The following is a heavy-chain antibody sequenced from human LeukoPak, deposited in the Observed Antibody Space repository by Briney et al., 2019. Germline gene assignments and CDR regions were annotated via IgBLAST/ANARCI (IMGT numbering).Heavy chain of an antibody. CDR2: IYTSGST. D-gene: IGHD3-9*01. CDR1: GGSISSGSYY. Sequence: SETLSLTCTVSGGSISSGSYYWSWIRQPAGKGLEWIGRIYTSGSTNYNPSLKSRVTISVDTSKNQFSLKLSSVTAADTAVYYCARGPRDILTGYYRGNPFDYWGQGTLVTVSS. V-gene: IGHV4-61*02. CDR3: ARGPRDILTGYYRGNPFDY. J-gene: IGHJ4*02.